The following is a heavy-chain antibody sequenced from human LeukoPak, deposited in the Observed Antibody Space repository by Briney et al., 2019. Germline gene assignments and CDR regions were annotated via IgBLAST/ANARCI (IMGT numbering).Heavy chain of an antibody. CDR1: GYTFTVYY. Sequence: ASVKLFCKSSGYTFTVYYMHWVRQAPGQGLEWMGWINPNSGGTNCAQKFQGSDTMTRDTSINTAYMELSSLRCDDTAVYYCTRGATAGRFSLRPTGAYYMDVWGKGTTVTVSS. V-gene: IGHV1-2*02. CDR3: TRGATAGRFSLRPTGAYYMDV. D-gene: IGHD6-13*01. CDR2: INPNSGGT. J-gene: IGHJ6*03.